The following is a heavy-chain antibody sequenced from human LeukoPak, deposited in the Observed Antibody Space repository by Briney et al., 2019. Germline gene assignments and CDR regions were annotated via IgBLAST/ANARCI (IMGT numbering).Heavy chain of an antibody. CDR3: ARREYSSSWYGNDAFDI. CDR2: IYYSGST. D-gene: IGHD6-13*01. V-gene: IGHV4-59*08. Sequence: PSETLSLTCTVSGGSISSYYWSWIRQPPGKGLEWIGYIYYSGSTNYNPSLKSRVTISVDTSKNQFSLKLSSVTAADTAVYYCARREYSSSWYGNDAFDIWGQGTMVTVSS. CDR1: GGSISSYY. J-gene: IGHJ3*02.